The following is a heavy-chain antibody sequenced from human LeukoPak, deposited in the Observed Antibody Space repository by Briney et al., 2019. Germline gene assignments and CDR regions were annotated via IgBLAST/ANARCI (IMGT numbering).Heavy chain of an antibody. V-gene: IGHV4-39*01. CDR1: GGSISSSSYY. J-gene: IGHJ4*02. CDR2: IYYSGST. CDR3: ARQGGWSPDY. D-gene: IGHD6-19*01. Sequence: SETLSLACTVSGGSISSSSYYWGWIRQSPGTGLEWIGSIYYSGSTYYNPSLKSRVTISVDTSKNQFSLKLSSVTAADTAVYYCARQGGWSPDYWGQGTLVTVSS.